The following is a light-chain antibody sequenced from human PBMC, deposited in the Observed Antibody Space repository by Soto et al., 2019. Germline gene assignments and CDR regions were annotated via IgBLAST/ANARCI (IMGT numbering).Light chain of an antibody. CDR2: GAS. CDR3: QQYGSSPQT. J-gene: IGKJ1*01. CDR1: RSVSTNY. V-gene: IGKV3-20*01. Sequence: EMVLTQSPATLSLPPLERATLCFVARRSVSTNYLAWYQQKPGQAPKLLIYGASSRATGIPDRFSGSGSGTDFTLTISSLEPEDFAVYYCQQYGSSPQTFGQGTKVDIK.